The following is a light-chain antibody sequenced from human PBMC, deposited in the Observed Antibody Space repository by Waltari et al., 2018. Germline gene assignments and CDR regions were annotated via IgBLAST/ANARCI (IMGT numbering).Light chain of an antibody. CDR3: QQYNSYPWT. CDR1: QSISSW. CDR2: NAS. J-gene: IGKJ1*01. Sequence: DIQMTQSPSTLSASVGDRVTITCRASQSISSWLAWYQQKPGRAPKLLIYNASSLESGFPSRFSDSGSGTEFTLTIRSLQPDDFATYYCQQYNSYPWTFGQGTKVEIK. V-gene: IGKV1-5*03.